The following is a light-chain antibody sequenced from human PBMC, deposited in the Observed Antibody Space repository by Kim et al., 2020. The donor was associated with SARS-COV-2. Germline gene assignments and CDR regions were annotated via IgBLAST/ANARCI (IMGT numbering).Light chain of an antibody. CDR1: RGSIASNY. CDR3: QSYDSSRV. J-gene: IGLJ2*01. Sequence: NFMLTQPHSVSESPGKTVTISCTRSRGSIASNYVQWYQQRPGSAPTTVIYEDNQRPSGVPDRFSGSIDSSSNSASLTISGLKTEDEADYYCQSYDSSRVFGGGTQLTVL. CDR2: EDN. V-gene: IGLV6-57*03.